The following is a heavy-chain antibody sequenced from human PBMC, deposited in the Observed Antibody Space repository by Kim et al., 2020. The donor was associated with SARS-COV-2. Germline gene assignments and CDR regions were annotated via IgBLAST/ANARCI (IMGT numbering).Heavy chain of an antibody. D-gene: IGHD4-17*01. V-gene: IGHV5-51*01. Sequence: TRYSPSFQGQVTISADKSISTAYLQWSSLKASDTAMYYCAITTTSYYFDYWGQGTLVTVSS. J-gene: IGHJ4*02. CDR3: AITTTSYYFDY. CDR2: T.